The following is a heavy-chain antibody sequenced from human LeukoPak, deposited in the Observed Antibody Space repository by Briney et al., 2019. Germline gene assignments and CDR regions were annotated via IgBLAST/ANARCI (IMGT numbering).Heavy chain of an antibody. CDR3: ARGVKGLRGAFDI. D-gene: IGHD3-10*01. J-gene: IGHJ3*02. CDR2: IYYSGST. CDR1: GGSISSRNYY. V-gene: IGHV4-39*07. Sequence: SETLSLTCSVSGGSISSRNYYWGWIRQPPGKKLEWIGSIYYSGSTYSNPSLKSRLTMSVDISKNQFSLKLSSVTAADTAVYYCARGVKGLRGAFDIWGQGTMVTVSS.